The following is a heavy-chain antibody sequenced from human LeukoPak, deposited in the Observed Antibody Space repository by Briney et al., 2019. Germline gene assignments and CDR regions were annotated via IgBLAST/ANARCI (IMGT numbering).Heavy chain of an antibody. CDR3: TRMEYDGIIGGDY. CDR1: GVTFRNFW. V-gene: IGHV3-7*01. J-gene: IGHJ4*02. Sequence: GGSLRLSCGAPGVTFRNFWMSSVRQAPGKGLEWVAGINKDGSEGFHVNSVKGRFTISRDNARNSLYLQINSLSAEDTAVYYCTRMEYDGIIGGDYWGQGALITVSP. D-gene: IGHD1-20*01. CDR2: INKDGSEG.